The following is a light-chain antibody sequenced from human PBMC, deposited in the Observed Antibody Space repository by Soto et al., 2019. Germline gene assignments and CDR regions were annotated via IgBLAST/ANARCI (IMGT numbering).Light chain of an antibody. CDR3: AAWDDSLNGDWV. CDR1: SSNIGSNT. Sequence: QPVLTQPPSASGTPGQRVTISCSGSSSNIGSNTVNWYQQLPGTAPKLLIYSNNQRPSGVPDRFSGSKSGTSASLAISGLQSEDEADYYCAAWDDSLNGDWVFGGGTKLTV. CDR2: SNN. J-gene: IGLJ3*02. V-gene: IGLV1-44*01.